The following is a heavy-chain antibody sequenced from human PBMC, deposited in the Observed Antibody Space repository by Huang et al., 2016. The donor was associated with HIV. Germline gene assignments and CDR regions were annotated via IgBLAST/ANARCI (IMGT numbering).Heavy chain of an antibody. CDR1: GFTFSSYD. CDR2: IGTGGDK. J-gene: IGHJ6*02. Sequence: EVQLVESGGALVQPGGSLRLSCAASGFTFSSYDMHWGRQGTGKGLEWVSSIGTGGDKYYPGSVKDRFSISREDAKNSLYLQMNSLRVGDTAVYYCARGAAPSTVYYYYYGLDVWGHGTSVTVSS. V-gene: IGHV3-13*01. CDR3: ARGAAPSTVYYYYYGLDV. D-gene: IGHD2-15*01.